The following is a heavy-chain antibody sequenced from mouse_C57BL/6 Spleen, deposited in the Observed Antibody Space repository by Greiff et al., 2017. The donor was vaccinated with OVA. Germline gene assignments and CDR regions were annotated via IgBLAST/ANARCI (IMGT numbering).Heavy chain of an antibody. CDR2: IDPSDSYT. J-gene: IGHJ3*01. D-gene: IGHD2-3*01. Sequence: QVQLQQPGAELVMPGASVKLSCKASGYTFTSYWMHWVKQRPGQGLEWIGEIDPSDSYTNYNQKFKGKSTLTVDKSSSTSYMQLSSLTSEDAAVYYCARNYDGYLAYWGQGTLVTVSA. CDR3: ARNYDGYLAY. CDR1: GYTFTSYW. V-gene: IGHV1-69*01.